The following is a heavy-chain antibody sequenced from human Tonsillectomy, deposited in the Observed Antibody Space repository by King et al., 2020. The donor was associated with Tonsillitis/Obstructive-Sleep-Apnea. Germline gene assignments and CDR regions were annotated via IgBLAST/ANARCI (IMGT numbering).Heavy chain of an antibody. D-gene: IGHD1-26*01. J-gene: IGHJ2*01. CDR2: IYPGDSDT. CDR3: ARLDNTGSSLLFGGHFDL. CDR1: GYRFTSYW. V-gene: IGHV5-51*01. Sequence: VQLVQSGAEVKKPGEYLKISCQGSGYRFTSYWIAWVRQVPGKGLDWMGIIYPGDSDTRYSPSFQGQVTISADKSIDTAYLQWGSLRASDTAIYYCARLDNTGSSLLFGGHFDLWGRGTLVTVSS.